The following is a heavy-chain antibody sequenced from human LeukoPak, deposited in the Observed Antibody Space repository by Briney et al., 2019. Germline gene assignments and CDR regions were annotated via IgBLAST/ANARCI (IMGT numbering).Heavy chain of an antibody. V-gene: IGHV1-18*01. CDR3: ARASSLSILMVEGEFAFDI. CDR1: GYTFTSYG. J-gene: IGHJ3*02. D-gene: IGHD3-9*01. Sequence: GASVKVSCRASGYTFTSYGISWVRQAPGQGLEWMGWISAYNANTNYAQKLQGRVTMTTDTSTSTAYMELRSLRAEDTAVYYCARASSLSILMVEGEFAFDIWGQGTMVTVSS. CDR2: ISAYNANT.